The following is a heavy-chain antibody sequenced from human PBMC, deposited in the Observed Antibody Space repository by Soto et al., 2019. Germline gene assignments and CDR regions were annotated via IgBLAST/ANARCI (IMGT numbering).Heavy chain of an antibody. Sequence: QVQLVQSGAEVKKPGASVKVSCKASGYTFTGFYMQWVRQAPGQGLEWMGWINPNSGGTNYAQKFQGRVTMTRDTSISTAYMELSRLRSDDTAVYYCARGQEYYFDSSGYFVGYWGQGTLVTVSS. V-gene: IGHV1-2*02. J-gene: IGHJ4*02. CDR1: GYTFTGFY. CDR2: INPNSGGT. CDR3: ARGQEYYFDSSGYFVGY. D-gene: IGHD3-22*01.